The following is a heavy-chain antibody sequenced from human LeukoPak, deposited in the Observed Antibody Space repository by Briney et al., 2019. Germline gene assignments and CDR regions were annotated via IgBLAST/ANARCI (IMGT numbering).Heavy chain of an antibody. J-gene: IGHJ4*02. Sequence: PSETLSLTCTVSGDSISGSTFHWGWIRQPPGKGLEWIGSIYYSGNTHYNPSLKSRVTISVDTSENQFSLKLSSVTAADTAVYYCARRGGPAYYYGSGRYDYWGQGTRVTVSS. D-gene: IGHD3-10*01. CDR3: ARRGGPAYYYGSGRYDY. CDR2: IYYSGNT. V-gene: IGHV4-39*01. CDR1: GDSISGSTFH.